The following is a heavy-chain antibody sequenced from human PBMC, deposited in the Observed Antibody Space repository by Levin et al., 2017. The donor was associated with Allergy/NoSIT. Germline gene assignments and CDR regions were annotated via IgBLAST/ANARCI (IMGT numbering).Heavy chain of an antibody. CDR2: IKLSDGYI. CDR1: GHPFNSDF. CDR3: AGEIGATDV. D-gene: IGHD3-22*01. V-gene: IGHV1-46*02. Sequence: PRASVKVSCKASGHPFNSDFIHWVRQAPGQGFEWMALIKLSDGYIAYAQRFQGRASVTRDTSTGAIYMELSSLRFEDTAVYYCAGEIGATDVWGQGTTVTVSS. J-gene: IGHJ6*02.